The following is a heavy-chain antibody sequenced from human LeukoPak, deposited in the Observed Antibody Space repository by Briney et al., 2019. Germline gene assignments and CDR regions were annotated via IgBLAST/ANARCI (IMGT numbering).Heavy chain of an antibody. CDR3: ARDLVHSSSWYILY. CDR2: INAYNGNT. D-gene: IGHD6-13*01. V-gene: IGHV1-18*01. CDR1: GYTFTSYG. Sequence: ASVTLSCKASGYTFTSYGINWVRQAPGQGLEWMGWINAYNGNTNYAQKLQGRVTMTTDTSTSTAYMELRSLRSDHTAVYYCARDLVHSSSWYILYCGQGTLCTVSS. J-gene: IGHJ4*02.